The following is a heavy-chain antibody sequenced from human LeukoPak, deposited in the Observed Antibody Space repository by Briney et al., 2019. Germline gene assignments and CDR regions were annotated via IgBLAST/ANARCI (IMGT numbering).Heavy chain of an antibody. Sequence: SSSSSYIYYADSVKGRFTISRDNAKNSLYLQMNSLRAEDTAVYYCARDSEGVAGEAQWGQGTLVTVSS. J-gene: IGHJ4*02. CDR3: ARDSEGVAGEAQ. D-gene: IGHD3-10*01. CDR2: SSSSSYI. V-gene: IGHV3-21*01.